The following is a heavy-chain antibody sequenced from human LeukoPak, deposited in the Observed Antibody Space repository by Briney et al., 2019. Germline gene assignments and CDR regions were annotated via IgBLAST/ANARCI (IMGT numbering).Heavy chain of an antibody. J-gene: IGHJ4*02. CDR2: INHSGNT. CDR1: GGSHSGYY. Sequence: SESLSLTCAVYGGSHSGYYSSWIRRPPAKGLEWMGEINHSGNTNHNPSLQSRVPISVDTSKDQFSLKRSCVAAADTAVYYCARATTVSTLSSFDYGGEGTLVTVS. V-gene: IGHV4-34*01. D-gene: IGHD4-17*01. CDR3: ARATTVSTLSSFDY.